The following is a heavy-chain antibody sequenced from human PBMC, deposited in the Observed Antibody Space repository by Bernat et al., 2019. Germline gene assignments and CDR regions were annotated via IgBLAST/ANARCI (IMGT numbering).Heavy chain of an antibody. CDR1: GFTFDDYG. CDR2: INWNGGST. D-gene: IGHD6-19*01. J-gene: IGHJ4*02. CDR3: ARARGSGIAVAGEE. V-gene: IGHV3-20*01. Sequence: EVQLVESGGGVVRPGGSPRLSCAASGFTFDDYGMSWVRQAPGKGLEWVSGINWNGGSTGYADSVKGRFTISRDNAKNSLYLQMNSLRAEDTALYHCARARGSGIAVAGEEWGQGTLVTVSS.